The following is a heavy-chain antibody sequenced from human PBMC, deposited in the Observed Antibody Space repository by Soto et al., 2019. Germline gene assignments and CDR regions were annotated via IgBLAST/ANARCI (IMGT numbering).Heavy chain of an antibody. CDR2: IYYSGST. D-gene: IGHD2-2*01. J-gene: IGHJ6*02. Sequence: PSETLSLTCTVSGGSISSSSYYWGWIRQPPGKGLEWIGSIYYSGSTYYNPSIKSRVTLSVDTSKNQFSLKLSSVTAADPAVYLCAKTPASHCSSPSCYHDYYYYGMDVWGQGTTVTVSS. V-gene: IGHV4-39*01. CDR3: AKTPASHCSSPSCYHDYYYYGMDV. CDR1: GGSISSSSYY.